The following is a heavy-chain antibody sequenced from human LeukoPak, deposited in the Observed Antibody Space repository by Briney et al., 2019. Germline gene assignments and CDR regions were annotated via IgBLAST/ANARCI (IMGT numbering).Heavy chain of an antibody. CDR3: AAVSAPGYSYGLDY. Sequence: SVKVSCKASGFTFTSSAMQWVRQARGQRLEWIGWIVVGSGNTNYAQRFQERVTITRDMSTSTAYMELSGLRSEDTAVYYCAAVSAPGYSYGLDYWGQGTLVTVSS. CDR1: GFTFTSSA. CDR2: IVVGSGNT. V-gene: IGHV1-58*02. D-gene: IGHD5-18*01. J-gene: IGHJ4*02.